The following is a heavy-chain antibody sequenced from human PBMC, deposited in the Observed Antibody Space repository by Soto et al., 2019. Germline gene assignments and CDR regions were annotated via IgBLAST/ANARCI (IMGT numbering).Heavy chain of an antibody. CDR3: AKDLGLKYSSSWYGGGFDY. V-gene: IGHV3-23*01. CDR2: ISGSGGST. D-gene: IGHD6-13*01. CDR1: GFTFSSYA. Sequence: EVQLLESGGGLVQPGGSLRLSCAASGFTFSSYAMSWVRQAPGKGLEWVSAISGSGGSTYYADSVKGRFTISRDNSKNTLYLQMNSLRAEDTAVYYCAKDLGLKYSSSWYGGGFDYWGQGTLVTVSS. J-gene: IGHJ4*02.